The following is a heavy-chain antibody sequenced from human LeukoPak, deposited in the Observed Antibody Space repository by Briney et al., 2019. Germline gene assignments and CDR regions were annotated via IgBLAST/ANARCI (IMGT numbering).Heavy chain of an antibody. V-gene: IGHV1-18*01. D-gene: IGHD5-18*01. Sequence: ASVKVSCKASGYTFTSYGISWVRQAPGQGLEWMGWISAYNGNTNYAQKLQGRVTMTTDTSTSTAYMELRSLRSDDTAVYYCAREYRLPGYSYGRNWFDPWGQGTLVTVSS. CDR3: AREYRLPGYSYGRNWFDP. J-gene: IGHJ5*02. CDR2: ISAYNGNT. CDR1: GYTFTSYG.